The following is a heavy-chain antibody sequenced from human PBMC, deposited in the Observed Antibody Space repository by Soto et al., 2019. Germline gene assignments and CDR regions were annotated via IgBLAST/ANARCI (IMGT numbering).Heavy chain of an antibody. J-gene: IGHJ4*02. D-gene: IGHD2-8*01. CDR3: ARDAVDLTKMVFFSPIDS. CDR2: IPFYGGND. CDR1: GFMFRNHA. V-gene: IGHV3-30-3*01. Sequence: QVYLVESGGGVVQPGRSLRLSCAASGFMFRNHAMHWVRQAPGRGLDWVAVIPFYGGNDFYADCVKGRFTISRDNSRNTLYLQMDSLRPDDTAVYYCARDAVDLTKMVFFSPIDSWCQGALVTVSS.